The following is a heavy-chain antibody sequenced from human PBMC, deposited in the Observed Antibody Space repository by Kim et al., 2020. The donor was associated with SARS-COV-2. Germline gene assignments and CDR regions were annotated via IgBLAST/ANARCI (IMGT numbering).Heavy chain of an antibody. CDR1: GYSFTSYY. Sequence: ASVKVSCKASGYSFTSYYMHWVRQAPGQGLEWMGIINPSGGNTRYAQKFQGRVTMTRDTSTSTAYMELSSLRSEDTAVYYCARTYLPAAALKTESWFDPWGQGTLVTVSS. D-gene: IGHD2-2*01. V-gene: IGHV1-46*01. J-gene: IGHJ5*02. CDR2: INPSGGNT. CDR3: ARTYLPAAALKTESWFDP.